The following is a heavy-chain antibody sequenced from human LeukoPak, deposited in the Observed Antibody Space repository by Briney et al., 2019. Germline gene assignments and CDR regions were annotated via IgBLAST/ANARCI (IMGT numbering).Heavy chain of an antibody. J-gene: IGHJ6*03. Sequence: SETLSLTCTDSGDSISSYYWSWIRQPPGKGLEWIGYIYYSGSTNYNPSLKSRVTISVDTSKNQFSLKLSSVTAADTAVYYCARGNYYYTVVWGKRTTVTVSS. CDR1: GDSISSYY. CDR3: ARGNYYYTVV. CDR2: IYYSGST. V-gene: IGHV4-59*01.